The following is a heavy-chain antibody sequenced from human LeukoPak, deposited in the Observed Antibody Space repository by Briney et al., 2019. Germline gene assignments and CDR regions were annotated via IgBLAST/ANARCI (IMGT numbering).Heavy chain of an antibody. CDR2: IYTSGST. J-gene: IGHJ3*02. CDR3: ARHVDGYGPSGPMDAFDI. V-gene: IGHV4-61*02. CDR1: GGSISSGSYY. D-gene: IGHD5-24*01. Sequence: PSETLSLTCTVSGGSISSGSYYWSWIRQPAGKGLEWIGRIYTSGSTNYNPSLKSRVTISVDTSKNQFSLKLSSVTAADTAVYYCARHVDGYGPSGPMDAFDIWGQGTMVTVSS.